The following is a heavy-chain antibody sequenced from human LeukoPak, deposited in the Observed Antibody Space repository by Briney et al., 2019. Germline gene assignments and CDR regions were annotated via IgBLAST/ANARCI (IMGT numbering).Heavy chain of an antibody. CDR2: IRGQPNSYET. D-gene: IGHD5-24*01. V-gene: IGHV3-73*01. Sequence: GGSLRLSCAASGFTFSSYWMSWVRQASGKGLEWVGRIRGQPNSYETTYAASVKGRFTISRDDSQNTAYLQMNSLKTEDTAVYYCARRSPRDGQSFYFDFWGQGILVTVSS. J-gene: IGHJ4*02. CDR1: GFTFSSYW. CDR3: ARRSPRDGQSFYFDF.